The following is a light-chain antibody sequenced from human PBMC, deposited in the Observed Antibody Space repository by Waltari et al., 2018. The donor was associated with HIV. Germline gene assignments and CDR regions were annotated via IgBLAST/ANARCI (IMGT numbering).Light chain of an antibody. J-gene: IGLJ2*01. V-gene: IGLV1-40*01. CDR1: RSNIGAGYF. CDR3: QSYDSSLRASV. CDR2: SDL. Sequence: QSALTQPASVSGSPGQSITISCTGNRSNIGAGYFVHWYQHLPGTAPHLLVYSDLNRPSGVPDRFAGSQSGTAASLVITGLQAEDEADYYCQSYDSSLRASVFGGGTKLTVL.